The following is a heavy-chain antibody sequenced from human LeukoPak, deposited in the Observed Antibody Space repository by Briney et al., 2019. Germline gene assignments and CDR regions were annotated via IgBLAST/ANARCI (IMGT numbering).Heavy chain of an antibody. D-gene: IGHD3-16*01. V-gene: IGHV3-30*02. CDR1: DFTFSRYS. J-gene: IGHJ3*02. Sequence: SGGSLRLSCAASDFTFSRYSMNWVRQAPGKGLDWVAFVRDDGSSQKYAATVKGRFTTSRDNSKNTLYLQMNNLRPEDTAVYYCTKGQLWASGRAFDIWGQGTMVTVSS. CDR2: VRDDGSSQ. CDR3: TKGQLWASGRAFDI.